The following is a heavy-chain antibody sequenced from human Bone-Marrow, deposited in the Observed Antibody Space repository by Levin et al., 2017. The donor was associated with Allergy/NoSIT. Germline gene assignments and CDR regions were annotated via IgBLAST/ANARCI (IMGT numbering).Heavy chain of an antibody. CDR3: AKVHSNERWVDALDI. V-gene: IGHV3-30*18. CDR2: ISYDGSTE. J-gene: IGHJ3*02. CDR1: GFTFRNYA. Sequence: PGESLKISCAASGFTFRNYAMHWVRQAPGKGLEWVALISYDGSTEYYGDSVKGRFTISRDNAKNTLYLEMNSMRGDDTAVYYCAKVHSNERWVDALDIWGQGTMVSVSS. D-gene: IGHD4-11*01.